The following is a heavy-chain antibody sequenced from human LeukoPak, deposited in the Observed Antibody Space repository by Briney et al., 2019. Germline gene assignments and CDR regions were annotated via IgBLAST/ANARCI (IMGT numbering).Heavy chain of an antibody. CDR3: ARGRRWLRPHYFDY. CDR1: GGSFSGYY. V-gene: IGHV4-34*01. D-gene: IGHD5-12*01. CDR2: INHSGST. Sequence: SETLSLTCAVYGGSFSGYYWSWIRQPPGKGLEWIGEINHSGSTNYNPSLRSRVTISVDTSKNQFSLKLSSVTAADTAVYYCARGRRWLRPHYFDYWGQGTLVTVSS. J-gene: IGHJ4*02.